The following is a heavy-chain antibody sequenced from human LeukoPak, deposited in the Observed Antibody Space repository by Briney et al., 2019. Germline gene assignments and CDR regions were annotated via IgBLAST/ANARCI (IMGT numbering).Heavy chain of an antibody. D-gene: IGHD2-2*01. Sequence: ASVKVSCKASGYSFTGYYMHWVRQAPGPGLEWMGWINPNSGGTNYAQKFQGRVTMTRDTSISTAYMELSRLRSDDTAVYYCAAMGTLGYCSSTSCYAVDYWGQGTLVTVSS. J-gene: IGHJ4*02. CDR2: INPNSGGT. CDR1: GYSFTGYY. CDR3: AAMGTLGYCSSTSCYAVDY. V-gene: IGHV1-2*02.